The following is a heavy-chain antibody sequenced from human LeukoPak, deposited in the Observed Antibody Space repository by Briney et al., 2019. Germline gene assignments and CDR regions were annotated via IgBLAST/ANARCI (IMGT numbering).Heavy chain of an antibody. CDR3: ATSRSFDH. J-gene: IGHJ4*02. Sequence: PGGSLRLSCAASGFTFSDYYINSIRQAPGKGLEWVSYISSTGNTIYYADSVKGRFTISRDNAKNSLYLQMNSLRAEDTAVYYCATSRSFDHWGQGTLVTVSS. V-gene: IGHV3-11*04. CDR2: ISSTGNTI. CDR1: GFTFSDYY.